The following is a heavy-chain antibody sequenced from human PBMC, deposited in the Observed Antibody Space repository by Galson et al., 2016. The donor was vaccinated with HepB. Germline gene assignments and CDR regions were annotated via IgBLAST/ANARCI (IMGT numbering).Heavy chain of an antibody. CDR2: IYPGDTDT. D-gene: IGHD1-26*01. V-gene: IGHV5-51*01. CDR1: GYSFAKYW. Sequence: QSGAEVKKPGESLKISCQGSGYSFAKYWIVWVRQMPGKGLEWMGIIYPGDTDTTYSPSFQGQVTISADKSISTAYLQWSSLKASDTAMYYCARQVGATHDHWGQGTLVTVSS. CDR3: ARQVGATHDH. J-gene: IGHJ4*02.